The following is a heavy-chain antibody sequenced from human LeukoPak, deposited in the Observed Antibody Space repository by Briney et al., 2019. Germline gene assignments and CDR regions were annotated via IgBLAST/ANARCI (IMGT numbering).Heavy chain of an antibody. CDR3: ARGEWANYYDSSGYSD. CDR2: MNPNSGNT. CDR1: GYTFTSYD. D-gene: IGHD3-22*01. Sequence: ASVKVSCKASGYTFTSYDINWVRQATGQGLEWMGWMNPNSGNTGYAQKFQGRVTMTRNTSISTAYMELSSLRSEDTAVYYCARGEWANYYDSSGYSDWGQGTLVTVSS. V-gene: IGHV1-8*01. J-gene: IGHJ4*02.